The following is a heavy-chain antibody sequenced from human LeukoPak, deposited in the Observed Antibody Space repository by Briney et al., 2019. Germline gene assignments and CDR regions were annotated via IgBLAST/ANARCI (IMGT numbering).Heavy chain of an antibody. V-gene: IGHV3-7*03. D-gene: IGHD3-16*01. J-gene: IGHJ6*02. CDR1: GFTFDNYW. Sequence: GGSLRLSCAASGFTFDNYWMNWARQAPGKGLEWVASINHNGNVNYYVDSVKGRFTISRDNAKNSLYLQMSNLRAEDTAVYFCARGGGLDAWGQGATVTVSS. CDR2: INHNGNVN. CDR3: ARGGGLDA.